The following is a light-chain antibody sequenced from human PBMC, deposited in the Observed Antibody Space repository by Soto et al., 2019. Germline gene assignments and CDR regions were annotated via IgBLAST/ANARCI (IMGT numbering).Light chain of an antibody. CDR1: SSDVGGYNY. J-gene: IGLJ2*01. CDR2: DVS. CDR3: CSYAGSYTVGV. Sequence: QSALTQPRSVSGSPGQSVTISCTGTSSDVGGYNYVSWYQQHPGKAPKLLMYDVSQQPSGVPDRFSGSKSGNTASLTISGLQAEDEADYYCCSYAGSYTVGVFGGGTKVTV. V-gene: IGLV2-11*01.